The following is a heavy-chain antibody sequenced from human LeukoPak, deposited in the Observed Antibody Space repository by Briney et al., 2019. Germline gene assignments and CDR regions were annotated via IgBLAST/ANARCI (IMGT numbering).Heavy chain of an antibody. J-gene: IGHJ6*04. D-gene: IGHD3-3*01. CDR2: ISGSDGDT. Sequence: PGGSLRLSCAASGFTFSSYAMSWVRQAPGKGLEWVSAISGSDGDTYYADSVKGRFSISRDNSKNTLNLQMNSLRAEDTAVYYCAESRADFWSSSDVWGKGTTVTVSS. V-gene: IGHV3-23*01. CDR3: AESRADFWSSSDV. CDR1: GFTFSSYA.